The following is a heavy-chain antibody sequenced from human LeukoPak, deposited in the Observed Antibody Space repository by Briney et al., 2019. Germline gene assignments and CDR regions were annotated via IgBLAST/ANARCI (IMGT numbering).Heavy chain of an antibody. CDR3: ARDTGITIFGVAEGYFDY. CDR1: GFTFSSYS. CDR2: ISSSSSYI. V-gene: IGHV3-21*01. J-gene: IGHJ4*02. D-gene: IGHD3-3*01. Sequence: GGSLRLSCAASGFTFSSYSMNWVRQAPGKGLEWVSSISSSSSYIYYADSVKGRFTISRDNAKNSLYLQMNSLRAEYTAVYYCARDTGITIFGVAEGYFDYWGQGTLVNVSS.